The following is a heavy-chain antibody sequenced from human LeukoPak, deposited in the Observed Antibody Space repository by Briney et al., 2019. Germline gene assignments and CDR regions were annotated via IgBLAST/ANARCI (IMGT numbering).Heavy chain of an antibody. J-gene: IGHJ4*02. V-gene: IGHV4-38-2*02. CDR1: GYSISSGYY. CDR2: IYYSGST. Sequence: SETLSLTCTVSGYSISSGYYWGWIRQPPGKGLEWIGSIYYSGSTYYNPSLKSRVTISVDTSKNQFSLKLSSVTAADTAVYYCARSKYSSGWYPAYWGQGTLVTVSS. D-gene: IGHD6-19*01. CDR3: ARSKYSSGWYPAY.